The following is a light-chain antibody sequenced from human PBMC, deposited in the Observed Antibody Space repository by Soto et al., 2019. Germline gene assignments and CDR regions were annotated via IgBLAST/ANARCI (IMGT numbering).Light chain of an antibody. CDR2: EVT. V-gene: IGLV2-14*01. J-gene: IGLJ1*01. Sequence: QSVLTQPPSVSGSPGQSSTFSCTETGSNVGGYDYVSWYQHHPGKAPKVMIYEVTNRPSGVSNRFSGSKSGNTASLTISGLLAEDEADYYCSSYTSSSSYVFGTGTKV. CDR1: GSNVGGYDY. CDR3: SSYTSSSSYV.